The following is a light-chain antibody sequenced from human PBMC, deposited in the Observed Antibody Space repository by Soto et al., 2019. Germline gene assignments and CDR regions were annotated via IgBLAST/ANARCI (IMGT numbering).Light chain of an antibody. Sequence: QPVLTQPHSASGTPGQRVTISCSGSSSNIGTSSVHWFQQLPGTAPKLLISTTNQRPSGVPERFSGSESGTSASLAISGLQSEDEADYYCAAWDDSLNGHVFGTGTKLTVL. CDR1: SSNIGTSS. V-gene: IGLV1-44*01. CDR2: TTN. CDR3: AAWDDSLNGHV. J-gene: IGLJ1*01.